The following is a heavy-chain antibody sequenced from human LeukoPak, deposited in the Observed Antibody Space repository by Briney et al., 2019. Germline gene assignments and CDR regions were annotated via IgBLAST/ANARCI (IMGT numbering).Heavy chain of an antibody. CDR3: ARDKSYFGSGNYHYFDS. Sequence: GGSLRLSCAASGFTFSSYWMHWVRQTPGKGLVWVSRINVDGSSTSYADSVKGRFTISRDNSKNTVYLQMNSLRPEDTALYYCARDKSYFGSGNYHYFDSWGQGALVIVSS. CDR1: GFTFSSYW. V-gene: IGHV3-74*01. J-gene: IGHJ4*02. D-gene: IGHD3-10*01. CDR2: INVDGSST.